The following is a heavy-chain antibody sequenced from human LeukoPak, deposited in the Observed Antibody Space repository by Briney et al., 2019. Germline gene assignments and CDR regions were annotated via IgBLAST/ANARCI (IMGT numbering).Heavy chain of an antibody. CDR2: IYTSGTT. V-gene: IGHV4-61*02. Sequence: SETLSLTCTVSGVSISSGLYYWSWIRQPAGKGLEWIGRIYTSGTTKYNPSLKSRVFISVDTSKNQFSLKLSSVTAADTAVYYCARDLSPPSTIPALNWFDPWGQGTLVTVSS. CDR1: GVSISSGLYY. D-gene: IGHD6-13*01. CDR3: ARDLSPPSTIPALNWFDP. J-gene: IGHJ5*02.